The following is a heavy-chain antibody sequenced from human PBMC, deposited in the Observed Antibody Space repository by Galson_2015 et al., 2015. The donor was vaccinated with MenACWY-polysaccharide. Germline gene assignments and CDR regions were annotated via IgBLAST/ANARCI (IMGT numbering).Heavy chain of an antibody. CDR3: VRYYGGNSYVWFNPYDFDF. CDR2: ICNDGSNK. CDR1: GFTFSSYG. Sequence: SLRLSCAASGFTFSSYGMHWVRQAPGKGLVWMSRICNDGSNKCYADSVKGRFTISRNNTKNTLHLQMNSLRVKDTAVYYCVRYYGGNSYVWFNPYDFDFWGQGTLVTVSS. J-gene: IGHJ4*02. D-gene: IGHD2-21*01. V-gene: IGHV3-74*01.